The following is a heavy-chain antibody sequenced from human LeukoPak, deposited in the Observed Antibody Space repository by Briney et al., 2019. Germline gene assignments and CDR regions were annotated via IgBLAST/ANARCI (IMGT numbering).Heavy chain of an antibody. CDR2: ISTYNVNT. J-gene: IGHJ4*02. D-gene: IGHD3-16*01. CDR1: GYTFTNYG. CDR3: ARDLQGGARTRDY. Sequence: ASVKVSCKASGYTFTNYGITWVRQAPGQGLEWMGWISTYNVNTNYAQKFQGRVTMTTDPSTSTAYMELRSLRSDDTAVYYCARDLQGGARTRDYWGQGTLVTVSS. V-gene: IGHV1-18*01.